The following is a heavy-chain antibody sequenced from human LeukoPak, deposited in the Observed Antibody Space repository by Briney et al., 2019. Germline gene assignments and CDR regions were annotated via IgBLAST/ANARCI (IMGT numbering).Heavy chain of an antibody. CDR3: AKGGFGDLSYYFDY. J-gene: IGHJ4*02. D-gene: IGHD3-10*01. V-gene: IGHV3-9*03. CDR1: GFIFDDSV. Sequence: GGSLRLSCVASGFIFDDSVMHWVRQAPGKGLEWVSRISWNSGSVAYADSVKGRFTISRDSAKNSLYLQMNSLRAEGMALYHCAKGGFGDLSYYFDYWGQGTLVTVSS. CDR2: ISWNSGSV.